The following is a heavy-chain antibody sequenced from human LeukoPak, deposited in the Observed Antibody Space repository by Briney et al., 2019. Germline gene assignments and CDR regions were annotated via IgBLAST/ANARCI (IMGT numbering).Heavy chain of an antibody. J-gene: IGHJ6*02. Sequence: SETLSLTCTVSGDSISSYYWSWIWQPPGKGLEWIGHIYYSGSTNYNPSLKSRLTISVDTSKNQFSLKLSSVTAADTALYYCARDLRYYYGMDVWGQGTTVTVSS. CDR3: ARDLRYYYGMDV. CDR2: IYYSGST. CDR1: GDSISSYY. V-gene: IGHV4-59*01.